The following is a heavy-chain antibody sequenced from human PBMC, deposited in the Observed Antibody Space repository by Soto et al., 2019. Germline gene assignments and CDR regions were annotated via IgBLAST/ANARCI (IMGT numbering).Heavy chain of an antibody. CDR3: ARGQVRLRYFDSQIDY. Sequence: ASVKVSCKASVGTFSSYAISWVRQAPGQGLEWMGGIIPIFGTANYAQKFQGRVTITADESTSTAYMELSSLRSEDTAVYYCARGQVRLRYFDSQIDYWGQGTLVPVSS. J-gene: IGHJ4*02. CDR1: VGTFSSYA. CDR2: IIPIFGTA. V-gene: IGHV1-69*13. D-gene: IGHD3-9*01.